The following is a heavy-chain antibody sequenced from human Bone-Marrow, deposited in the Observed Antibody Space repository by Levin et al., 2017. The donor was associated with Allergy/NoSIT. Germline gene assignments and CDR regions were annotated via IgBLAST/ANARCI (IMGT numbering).Heavy chain of an antibody. D-gene: IGHD6-19*01. J-gene: IGHJ5*02. CDR1: GSSINSYY. CDR2: TYKTGST. Sequence: TSETLSLTCTVSGSSINSYYWSWIRQPPGKGLEWIGYTYKTGSTNYNPSLKSRVSISLDTSKNQFSLKMTSVTAADTAVYHCARAVVVSGFVDLWGQGTLVTVSS. CDR3: ARAVVVSGFVDL. V-gene: IGHV4-59*12.